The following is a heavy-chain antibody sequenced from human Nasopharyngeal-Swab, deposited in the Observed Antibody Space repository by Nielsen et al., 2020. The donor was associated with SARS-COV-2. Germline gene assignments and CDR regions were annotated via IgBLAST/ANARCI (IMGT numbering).Heavy chain of an antibody. V-gene: IGHV4-39*01. D-gene: IGHD6-6*01. CDR1: GGSISSSSYY. CDR2: IYYSGST. CDR3: ARLGHSSSSPRRGYFDY. J-gene: IGHJ4*02. Sequence: SETLSLTCTVSGGSISSSSYYWGWTRQPPGKGLEWIGSIYYSGSTYYNPSLKSRVTISVDTSKNQFSLKLSSVTAADTAVYYCARLGHSSSSPRRGYFDYWGQGTLVTVSS.